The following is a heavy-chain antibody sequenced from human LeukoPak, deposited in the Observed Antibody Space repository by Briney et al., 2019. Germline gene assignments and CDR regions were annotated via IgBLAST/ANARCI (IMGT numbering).Heavy chain of an antibody. CDR1: GFTFSSYV. V-gene: IGHV3-64*01. Sequence: GGSLRLSCAASGFTFSSYVMHWVRQAPGKGLEYVSGISCSGGTTYYANSVEGRFTISRDNSKNTLSLQMGSLRVEDMAVYYCARGRIIRGTSSSYYGMDVWGQGTTVTVSS. CDR3: ARGRIIRGTSSSYYGMDV. J-gene: IGHJ6*02. CDR2: ISCSGGTT. D-gene: IGHD2/OR15-2a*01.